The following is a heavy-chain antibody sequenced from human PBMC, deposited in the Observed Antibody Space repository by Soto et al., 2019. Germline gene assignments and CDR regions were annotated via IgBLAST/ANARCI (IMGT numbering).Heavy chain of an antibody. CDR1: GFPFRSYG. CDR3: ARDQTDSGGYSDS. Sequence: QVQLVESGGGVVQPGGSLRLSCEGSGFPFRSYGIQWVRQAPGKGLEWLGLIWNDGSHAYYADSVKGRFTISRDNSKNTVFLQVSNLRAEDMAVYFCARDQTDSGGYSDSWGQGTLVTVSS. V-gene: IGHV3-33*01. J-gene: IGHJ4*02. CDR2: IWNDGSHA. D-gene: IGHD2-15*01.